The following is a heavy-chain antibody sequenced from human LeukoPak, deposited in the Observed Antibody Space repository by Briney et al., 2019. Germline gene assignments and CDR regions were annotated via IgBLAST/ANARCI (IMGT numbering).Heavy chain of an antibody. V-gene: IGHV3-74*01. CDR2: IRSSGDVT. CDR1: VCTFGGYR. D-gene: IGHD3-22*01. CDR3: AKSYHFDS. J-gene: IGHJ4*02. Sequence: GGSLRLSCAGSVCTFGGYRMHWVRQAPGKGLVWVSRIRSSGDVTSYADSVRGRFTISRDNAKNTLYLQMNSLRAEDSAVYYCAKSYHFDSWGQGTLVTVSS.